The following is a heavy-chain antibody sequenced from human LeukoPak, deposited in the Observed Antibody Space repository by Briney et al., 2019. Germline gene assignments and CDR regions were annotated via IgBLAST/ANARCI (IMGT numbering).Heavy chain of an antibody. CDR2: IYYSGST. Sequence: SETLSLTCTVSGGSISSSSYYWGWIRQPPGKGLEWIGSIYYSGSTYYNPSLKSRVTISVDTSKNQFSLKLSSVTAADTAVYYCARDRRGYYDSSGYLDYYGMDVWGQGTTVTVSS. D-gene: IGHD3-22*01. J-gene: IGHJ6*02. V-gene: IGHV4-39*07. CDR1: GGSISSSSYY. CDR3: ARDRRGYYDSSGYLDYYGMDV.